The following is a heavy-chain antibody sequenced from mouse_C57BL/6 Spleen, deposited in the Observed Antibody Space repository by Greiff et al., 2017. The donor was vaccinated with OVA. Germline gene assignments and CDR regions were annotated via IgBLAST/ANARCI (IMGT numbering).Heavy chain of an antibody. CDR2: ISSGSSTI. J-gene: IGHJ2*01. CDR3: ARSDYGPFDY. Sequence: EVMLVESGGGLVKPGGSLKLSCAASGFTFSDYGMHWVRQAPEKGLEWVAYISSGSSTIYYADTVKGRFTISRDNAKNTLFLQVTSLRSEDTAMYYCARSDYGPFDYWGQGTTLTVSS. CDR1: GFTFSDYG. D-gene: IGHD1-2*01. V-gene: IGHV5-17*01.